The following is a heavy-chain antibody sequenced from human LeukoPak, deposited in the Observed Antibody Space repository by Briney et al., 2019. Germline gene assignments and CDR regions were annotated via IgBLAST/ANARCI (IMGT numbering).Heavy chain of an antibody. V-gene: IGHV4-38-2*02. J-gene: IGHJ6*02. Sequence: SETLSLTCSVSGYSITNGYYWGWLRQPPGKGLEWIGSIYHTGDTFDNPSLKSRVTISVDTSKNQFSLKLSSVTAADTAVYYCARWGTVTTGPYWYYYGMDVWGQGTTVTVSS. CDR1: GYSITNGYY. CDR2: IYHTGDT. D-gene: IGHD4-17*01. CDR3: ARWGTVTTGPYWYYYGMDV.